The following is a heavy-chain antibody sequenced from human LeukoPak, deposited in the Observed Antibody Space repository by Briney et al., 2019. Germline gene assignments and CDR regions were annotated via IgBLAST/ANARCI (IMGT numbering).Heavy chain of an antibody. D-gene: IGHD3-3*01. CDR3: ARDVKGYDFWSGYYSSWFDP. CDR1: GASISSYY. Sequence: SETLSLTCTVSGASISSYYWSWIRQPPGKGLEWIGYIYYSGSTNYNPSLKSRVTISVDTSKNQFSLKLSSVTAADTAVYYCARDVKGYDFWSGYYSSWFDPWGQGTLVTVSS. J-gene: IGHJ5*02. V-gene: IGHV4-59*01. CDR2: IYYSGST.